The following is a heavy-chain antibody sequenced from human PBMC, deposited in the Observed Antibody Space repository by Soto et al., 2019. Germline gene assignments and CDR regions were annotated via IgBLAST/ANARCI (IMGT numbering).Heavy chain of an antibody. CDR2: ISGYGGST. CDR1: GFTFGAHP. D-gene: IGHD6-6*01. Sequence: EVQLLESGGGLVQPGGSLTVSCAASGFTFGAHPMSWVRMAPGKGLEWVSTISGYGGSTYYPDSLKGRFISSRDNSKNTLYLQINTLRAEDTAIYFCAKPRTKESTSFDYWSKGTLVIVS. J-gene: IGHJ4*02. CDR3: AKPRTKESTSFDY. V-gene: IGHV3-23*01.